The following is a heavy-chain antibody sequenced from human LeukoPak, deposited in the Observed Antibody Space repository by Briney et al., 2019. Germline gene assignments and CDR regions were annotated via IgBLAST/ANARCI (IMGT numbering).Heavy chain of an antibody. CDR2: IYQSGST. CDR3: ARVFWTRSASSYYFDY. D-gene: IGHD3/OR15-3a*01. CDR1: GYSISSGYY. J-gene: IGHJ4*02. Sequence: SETLSLTCTVSGYSISSGYYWGWIRQPPGKGLEWIGNIYQSGSTYYDPPLKSRVTISVDTSKNQFSLKLSSVTAADTAVYYCARVFWTRSASSYYFDYWGQGTLVTVSS. V-gene: IGHV4-38-2*02.